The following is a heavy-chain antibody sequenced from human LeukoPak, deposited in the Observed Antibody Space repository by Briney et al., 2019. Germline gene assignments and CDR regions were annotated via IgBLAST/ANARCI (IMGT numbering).Heavy chain of an antibody. Sequence: GGSLRLSCAASGFTFSSYPMHWVRQAPGKGLEWVAVISYDGNNKYYADSVKGRFTISRDNSKNTLYLQMNSLRVDDTSVYYCAGGYYYVPYDYWSQGTLVTVSS. J-gene: IGHJ4*02. V-gene: IGHV3-30-3*01. CDR2: ISYDGNNK. CDR1: GFTFSSYP. D-gene: IGHD3-22*01. CDR3: AGGYYYVPYDY.